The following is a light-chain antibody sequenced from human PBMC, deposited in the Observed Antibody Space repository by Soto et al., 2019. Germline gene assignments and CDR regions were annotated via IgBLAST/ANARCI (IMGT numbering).Light chain of an antibody. V-gene: IGKV1-33*01. J-gene: IGKJ1*01. CDR2: DAS. CDR3: QQSYSRPRT. CDR1: QDISNY. Sequence: IQMTQYTSSLSASVGDIVAITCQASQDISNYLNWYQQKPGKAPKLLIYDASNLETGVPSRFSGSGSGTDFTLTISSPQPEDFATYFCQQSYSRPRTFGQGTKVDI.